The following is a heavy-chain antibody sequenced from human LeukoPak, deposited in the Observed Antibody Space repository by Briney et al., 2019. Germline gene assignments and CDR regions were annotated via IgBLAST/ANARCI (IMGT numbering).Heavy chain of an antibody. D-gene: IGHD3-22*01. CDR3: TTALYYYDSSARYYFDY. V-gene: IGHV3-15*01. CDR2: IKSKTDGGTT. J-gene: IGHJ4*02. CDR1: GFTFSNAW. Sequence: GGSLRLSCAASGFTFSNAWMSWVRQAPGKGLEWVGRIKSKTDGGTTDYAAPVKVRFTISRDDSKNTLYLQMNSLETEDTAVYYCTTALYYYDSSARYYFDYWGQGTLVTVSS.